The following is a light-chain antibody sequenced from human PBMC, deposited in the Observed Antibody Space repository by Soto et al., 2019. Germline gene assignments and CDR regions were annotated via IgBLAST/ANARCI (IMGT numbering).Light chain of an antibody. CDR3: SSYTSSSTLLYV. CDR1: SSDVGGYNY. V-gene: IGLV2-14*01. Sequence: QSVLTQPASVSGSPGQSITISCTGTSSDVGGYNYVSWYQQHPGKAPKLMIYEVSNRPSGVSNRFSGSKSGNTAPLTISGLQAEDEADYYCSSYTSSSTLLYVFGTGTKLTVL. CDR2: EVS. J-gene: IGLJ1*01.